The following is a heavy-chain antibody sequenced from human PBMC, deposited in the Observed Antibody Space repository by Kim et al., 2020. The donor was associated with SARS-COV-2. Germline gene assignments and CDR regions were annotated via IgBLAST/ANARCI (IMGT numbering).Heavy chain of an antibody. D-gene: IGHD5-18*01. CDR3: TTARYSYYLIDY. CDR1: GFTFSNAW. V-gene: IGHV3-15*01. J-gene: IGHJ4*02. Sequence: GGSLRLSCAASGFTFSNAWMSWVRQAPGKGLEWVGRIKSKTDGGTTDYAAPVKGRFTISRDDSKNTLYLQMNSLKTEDTAVYYCTTARYSYYLIDYWGQGTLVTVSS. CDR2: IKSKTDGGTT.